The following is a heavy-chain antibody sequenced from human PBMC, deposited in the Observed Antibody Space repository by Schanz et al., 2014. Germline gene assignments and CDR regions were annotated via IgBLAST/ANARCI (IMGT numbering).Heavy chain of an antibody. D-gene: IGHD3-22*01. CDR2: IYSGGST. CDR3: ARYYETSYYPLYYCDY. Sequence: EMQVVESGGGLVKPGRSLRLSCTASGFTFGDYAMSWFRQPPGKGLEWVSVIYSGGSTYYADSVKGRFTISRDNSKNTLYLQMNILRAEDTAVYYCARYYETSYYPLYYCDYWGQGTLVTVSS. V-gene: IGHV3-66*01. CDR1: GFTFGDYA. J-gene: IGHJ4*02.